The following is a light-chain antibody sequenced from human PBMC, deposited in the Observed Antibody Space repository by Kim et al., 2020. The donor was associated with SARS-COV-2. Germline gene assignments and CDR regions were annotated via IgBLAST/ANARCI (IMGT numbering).Light chain of an antibody. CDR1: SSDIGAFNY. J-gene: IGLJ1*01. Sequence: QSALTQPPFVSGSPGQSITISCTGTSSDIGAFNYVSWFQQHPGKAPKLLIYDVSQRPSGISNRFSGSTSGYTTSLTISGLQAEDEADYYCSSYTNPNTRLFGPGTKVTVL. CDR2: DVS. CDR3: SSYTNPNTRL. V-gene: IGLV2-14*03.